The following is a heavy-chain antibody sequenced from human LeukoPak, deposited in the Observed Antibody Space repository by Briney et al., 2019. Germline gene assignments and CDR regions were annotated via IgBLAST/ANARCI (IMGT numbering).Heavy chain of an antibody. J-gene: IGHJ6*03. D-gene: IGHD4-11*01. V-gene: IGHV3-20*04. CDR3: TRVEETATTAAIIRKYSYYYYYMDV. Sequence: GGSLRLSCAASGFAFDDYGMNWVRQAPGKGLEWVSGIDWSGDSTGYADSVKGRFTISRDNAKNSLYLQMSSLRAEDTAVYYCTRVEETATTAAIIRKYSYYYYYMDVWGKGNTVTVSS. CDR2: IDWSGDST. CDR1: GFAFDDYG.